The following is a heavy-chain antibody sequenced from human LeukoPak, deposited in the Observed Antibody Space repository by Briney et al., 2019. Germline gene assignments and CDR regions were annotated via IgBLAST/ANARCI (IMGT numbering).Heavy chain of an antibody. CDR3: ARAGTTVVTEPFDY. J-gene: IGHJ4*02. CDR1: GGSISSSSYY. D-gene: IGHD4-23*01. CDR2: IYYSGST. V-gene: IGHV4-39*07. Sequence: SETLSLTCTVSGGSISSSSYYWGWIRQPPGKGLEWIGSIYYSGSTYYNPSLKSRVTISVDTSKNQFSLKLSSVTAADTAVYYCARAGTTVVTEPFDYWGQGTLVTVSS.